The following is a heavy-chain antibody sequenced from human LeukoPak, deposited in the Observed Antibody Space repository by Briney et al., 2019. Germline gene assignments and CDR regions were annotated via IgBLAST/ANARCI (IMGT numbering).Heavy chain of an antibody. J-gene: IGHJ4*02. V-gene: IGHV5-51*01. D-gene: IGHD7-27*01. CDR1: GYSFTSFW. CDR3: ARLPNWPNSHEGYFDY. Sequence: GESLKISCKGSGYSFTSFWIGWVRQMPGKGLEWMGIIYPGDSDTRYSPSFQGQVTISADKSISTAYLQWSSLKASDTAMYYCARLPNWPNSHEGYFDYWGQGTLVTVSS. CDR2: IYPGDSDT.